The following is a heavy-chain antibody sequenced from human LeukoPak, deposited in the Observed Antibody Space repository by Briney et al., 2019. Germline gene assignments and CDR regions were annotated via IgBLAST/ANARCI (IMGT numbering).Heavy chain of an antibody. J-gene: IGHJ4*02. CDR2: IYSGGST. V-gene: IGHV3-53*01. Sequence: GGSLRLSCAASGFTVSSNYMSWVRQAPGKGLEWVSVIYSGGSTYYADSVKGRFTISRDNSKNTLYLQMNSLRAEDTAVYYCASSDYGDPLYYFAYWGQGTLVTVSS. CDR3: ASSDYGDPLYYFAY. CDR1: GFTVSSNY. D-gene: IGHD4-17*01.